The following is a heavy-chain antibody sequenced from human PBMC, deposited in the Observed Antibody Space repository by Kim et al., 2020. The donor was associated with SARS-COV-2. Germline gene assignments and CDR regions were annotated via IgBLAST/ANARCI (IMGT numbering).Heavy chain of an antibody. V-gene: IGHV3-48*02. CDR3: ARAHCSSTSCYRAGMDV. J-gene: IGHJ6*02. D-gene: IGHD2-2*02. Sequence: SVKGRFTISRDNAKNSLYLQMSSLRDEDTAVFYCARAHCSSTSCYRAGMDVWGQGTTVTVSS.